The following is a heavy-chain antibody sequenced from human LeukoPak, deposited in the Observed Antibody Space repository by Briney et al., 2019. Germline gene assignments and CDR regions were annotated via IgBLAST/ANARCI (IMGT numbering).Heavy chain of an antibody. CDR2: IKQDGSDK. Sequence: GGSLRLSCAASGFTFSSYWMSWVRQAPGKGLEWVANIKQDGSDKYYVNSVKGRFTISRDNAKNSLYLQMNSLRAEDTAVYYCAREDDWNYEDFWGQGTLVTVSS. D-gene: IGHD1-7*01. J-gene: IGHJ4*02. CDR3: AREDDWNYEDF. V-gene: IGHV3-7*01. CDR1: GFTFSSYW.